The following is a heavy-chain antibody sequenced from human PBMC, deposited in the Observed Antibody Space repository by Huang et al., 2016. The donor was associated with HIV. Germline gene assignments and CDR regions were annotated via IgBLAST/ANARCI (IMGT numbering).Heavy chain of an antibody. Sequence: QVQLVESGGGVVQPGRSLRLSCAASGFPFSTYGMHWVRQAPGKGLGWVTVISYDGSEKYYADSVKGRFTSSRDNSNNTLYLQMNSLRADDTAVYYCVKDQGHTFMVRYHFDFWGQGTLVTVSS. CDR1: GFPFSTYG. D-gene: IGHD3-10*01. CDR2: ISYDGSEK. CDR3: VKDQGHTFMVRYHFDF. J-gene: IGHJ4*02. V-gene: IGHV3-30*18.